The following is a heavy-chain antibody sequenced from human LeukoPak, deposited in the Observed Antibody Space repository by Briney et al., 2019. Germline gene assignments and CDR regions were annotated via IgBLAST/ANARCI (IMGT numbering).Heavy chain of an antibody. CDR3: ARQPTSRTVTTGASTWFDP. CDR1: GDSISSSSYY. J-gene: IGHJ5*02. V-gene: IGHV4-39*07. Sequence: SETLSLTCTVSGDSISSSSYYWGWIRQPPGKGLEWIGSIYHSGSTYYNPSLKSRVTISVDTSKSQFSLKLSSVTAADTAVYYCARQPTSRTVTTGASTWFDPWGQGTLVTVSS. CDR2: IYHSGST. D-gene: IGHD4-17*01.